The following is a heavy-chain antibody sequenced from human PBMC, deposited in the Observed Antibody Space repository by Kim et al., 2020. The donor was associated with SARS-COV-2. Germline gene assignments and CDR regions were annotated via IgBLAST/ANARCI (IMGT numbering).Heavy chain of an antibody. V-gene: IGHV3-23*01. J-gene: IGHJ3*02. CDR3: VKRLSASTHAFDI. CDR1: GFIFTKYD. D-gene: IGHD3-3*01. CDR2: ITGSGANT. Sequence: GGSLRLSCAASGFIFTKYDMSWVRQAPGKGLEWVSTITGSGANTYYVDSVKGRFTISRDNSKNTLYLQMNSLRAEDTAVYHCVKRLSASTHAFDIWGLGTLVTVSS.